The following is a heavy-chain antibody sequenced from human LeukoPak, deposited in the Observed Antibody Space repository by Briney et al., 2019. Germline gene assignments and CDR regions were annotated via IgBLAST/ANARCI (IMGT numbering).Heavy chain of an antibody. Sequence: GGSLRLSCAASGFTFSSYAMSWVRQAPGKGLEWVSAISGSGGSTYYADSVKGRFTISRDNSKNSLYLQMNSLRAEDTALYYCAKDMAAYYYASGNIDYWGQGTLVTVSS. V-gene: IGHV3-23*01. CDR2: ISGSGGST. J-gene: IGHJ4*02. CDR1: GFTFSSYA. CDR3: AKDMAAYYYASGNIDY. D-gene: IGHD3-10*01.